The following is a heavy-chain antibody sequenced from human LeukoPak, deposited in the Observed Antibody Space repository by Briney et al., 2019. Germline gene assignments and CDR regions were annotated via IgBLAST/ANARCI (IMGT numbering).Heavy chain of an antibody. CDR3: ARHPSGYSSSFFDY. CDR2: IYPGDSDT. D-gene: IGHD6-13*01. Sequence: GESLQISCKGSGYSFTNYWIGWVRQMPGKGLEWMGIIYPGDSDTRYSPSFQGQVTISADKSISTAYLQWSGLKASDTAMYYCARHPSGYSSSFFDYWGQGALVTVSS. J-gene: IGHJ4*02. V-gene: IGHV5-51*01. CDR1: GYSFTNYW.